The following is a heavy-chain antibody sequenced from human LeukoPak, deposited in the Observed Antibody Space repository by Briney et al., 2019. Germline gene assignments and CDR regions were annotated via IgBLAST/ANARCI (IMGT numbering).Heavy chain of an antibody. V-gene: IGHV4-34*01. CDR1: GGAFSGYY. J-gene: IGHJ4*02. D-gene: IGHD1-1*01. CDR2: INHSGST. Sequence: PSETLSLTCAVYGGAFSGYYWSWIRQPPGKGLEWIGEINHSGSTNYNPSLKSRVTISVDTSKNQFSLKLSSVTAADTAVYYCARGAQLSYWGQGTLVTVSS. CDR3: ARGAQLSY.